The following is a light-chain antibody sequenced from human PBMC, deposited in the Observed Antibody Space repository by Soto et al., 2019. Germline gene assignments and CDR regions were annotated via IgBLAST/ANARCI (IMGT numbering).Light chain of an antibody. CDR1: QNVSSN. J-gene: IGKJ1*01. CDR2: VAS. V-gene: IGKV3-15*01. CDR3: QQYNNWPPWT. Sequence: EIVMTQSPATLSVSPGERATLSCRASQNVSSNLVWYQQKPGQTPRLLIYVASARATGIPARFSGSRSGKEDTLTISGMQSEDFAVYYCQQYNNWPPWTFGQGTKVEMK.